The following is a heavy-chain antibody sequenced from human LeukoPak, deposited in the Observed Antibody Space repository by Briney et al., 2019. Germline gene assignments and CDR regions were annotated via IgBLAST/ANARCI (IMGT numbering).Heavy chain of an antibody. D-gene: IGHD3-3*01. Sequence: GGSLRLSCAASGFTFSNTWMSWVRQAPGKGLEWVGRVKSKTDGETTDYAAPVKGRFTVSRDDSENTLYLQMNSLRTEDTAVYYCAKRYDFWSGYRDYWGQGTLVTVSS. J-gene: IGHJ4*02. CDR1: GFTFSNTW. CDR3: AKRYDFWSGYRDY. CDR2: VKSKTDGETT. V-gene: IGHV3-15*01.